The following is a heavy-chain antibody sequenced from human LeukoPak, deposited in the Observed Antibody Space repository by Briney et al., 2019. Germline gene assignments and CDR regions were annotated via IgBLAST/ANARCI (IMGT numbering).Heavy chain of an antibody. CDR2: INPSGGST. CDR3: ARAFSERYGLGYYYMDV. J-gene: IGHJ6*03. V-gene: IGHV1-46*01. D-gene: IGHD1-26*01. CDR1: GYTFTGYY. Sequence: ASVKVSCKASGYTFTGYYMHWVRQAPGQGLEWMGIINPSGGSTSYAQKFQGRVTMTRDMSTSTVYMELSSLRSEDTAVYYCARAFSERYGLGYYYMDVWGKGTTVTVSS.